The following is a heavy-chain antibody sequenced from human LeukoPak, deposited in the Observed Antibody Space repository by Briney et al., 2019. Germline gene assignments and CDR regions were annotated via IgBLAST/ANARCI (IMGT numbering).Heavy chain of an antibody. CDR2: IIPIFGTA. Sequence: SVKVSCKASGGTFSSYAISWVRQAPGQGLEWMGGIIPIFGTANYAQKFQGRVTITTDESTSTAYMELSSLRSEDTAVYYCARVGMDFWSGYLPTEWGYCYYMDVWGKGTTVTVSS. D-gene: IGHD3-3*01. CDR3: ARVGMDFWSGYLPTEWGYCYYMDV. V-gene: IGHV1-69*05. J-gene: IGHJ6*03. CDR1: GGTFSSYA.